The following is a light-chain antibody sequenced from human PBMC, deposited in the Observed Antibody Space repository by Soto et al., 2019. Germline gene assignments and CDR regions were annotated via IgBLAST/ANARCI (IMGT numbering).Light chain of an antibody. J-gene: IGLJ1*01. CDR3: SSYTSSSPPV. CDR2: EVS. Sequence: QSVLTQPASVSGSPGQSITISCTGTSSDVGGYNYVSWYQQHPGKAPKLMIYEVSNRPSGVSNRFSGSKSGNTASLTISGLQADDEADYYCSSYTSSSPPVFGTGTKLTVL. V-gene: IGLV2-14*01. CDR1: SSDVGGYNY.